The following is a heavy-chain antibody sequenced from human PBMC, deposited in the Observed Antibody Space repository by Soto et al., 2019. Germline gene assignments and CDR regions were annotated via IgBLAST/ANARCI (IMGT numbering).Heavy chain of an antibody. Sequence: GGSLRLSCAASGFAFSNSWMSWVRQAPGKGLEWVANMKEDGTEIWYMDSVKGRFTISRDNAKNSLYLQMNSLRAEDTAVYYCARHPERIAQIGWFDPWGQGTLVTVSS. CDR2: MKEDGTEI. D-gene: IGHD6-13*01. V-gene: IGHV3-7*01. J-gene: IGHJ5*02. CDR1: GFAFSNSW. CDR3: ARHPERIAQIGWFDP.